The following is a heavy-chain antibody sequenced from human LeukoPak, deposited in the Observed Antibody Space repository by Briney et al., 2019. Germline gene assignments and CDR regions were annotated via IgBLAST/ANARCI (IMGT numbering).Heavy chain of an antibody. Sequence: GRSLGLSCAASGFNFRTYGMHWVRQAPGKGLEWVAVIWSDGSNKYYADSVKGRFTMSKDNSKNTLDLQMNSLRAEDTAVYYCARDGPITVAGGAFDIWGQGTMVTVSS. D-gene: IGHD6-19*01. J-gene: IGHJ3*02. CDR2: IWSDGSNK. CDR3: ARDGPITVAGGAFDI. CDR1: GFNFRTYG. V-gene: IGHV3-33*01.